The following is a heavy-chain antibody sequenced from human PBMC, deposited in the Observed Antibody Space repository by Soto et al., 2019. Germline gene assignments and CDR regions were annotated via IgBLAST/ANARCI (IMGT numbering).Heavy chain of an antibody. CDR1: GYSFTSYW. J-gene: IGHJ6*02. V-gene: IGHV5-51*01. Sequence: PGESLKISCKGSGYSFTSYWIGWVRQMPGKGLGWMGIIYPGDSDTRYSTSFQGQVTISADKSISTAYLQWSSLKASDTAMYYCARGANSYYGSGIGGMDVWGQGTTVTVSS. CDR2: IYPGDSDT. D-gene: IGHD3-10*01. CDR3: ARGANSYYGSGIGGMDV.